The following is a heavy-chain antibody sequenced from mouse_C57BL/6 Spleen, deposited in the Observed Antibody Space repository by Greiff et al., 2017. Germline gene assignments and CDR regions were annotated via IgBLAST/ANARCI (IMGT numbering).Heavy chain of an antibody. J-gene: IGHJ4*01. CDR2: IWSDGST. CDR3: AREDYSNYGFYAMDY. V-gene: IGHV2-6*03. CDR1: GFSLTSYG. D-gene: IGHD2-5*01. Sequence: VMLVESGPGLVAPSQSLSITCTVSGFSLTSYGVHWVRQPPGKGLEWLVVIWSDGSTTYNSALKSRLSISKDNSKSQVFLKMNSLQTDDTAMYYCAREDYSNYGFYAMDYWGQGTSVTVSS.